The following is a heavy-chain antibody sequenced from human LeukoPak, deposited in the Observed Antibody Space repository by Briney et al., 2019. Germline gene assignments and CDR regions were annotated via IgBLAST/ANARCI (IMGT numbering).Heavy chain of an antibody. Sequence: GGSPRLSCAASGFTFNYAWMSWVRQAPGKGLEWVGRIKSNFDGGTTDYAAPVKGRFTISRDESKNTLYLQMNSLKTEDTAVYYCTRDQNIVVVPASLDAFDIWGQGTMVTVSS. CDR2: IKSNFDGGTT. CDR3: TRDQNIVVVPASLDAFDI. CDR1: GFTFNYAW. V-gene: IGHV3-15*01. D-gene: IGHD2-2*01. J-gene: IGHJ3*02.